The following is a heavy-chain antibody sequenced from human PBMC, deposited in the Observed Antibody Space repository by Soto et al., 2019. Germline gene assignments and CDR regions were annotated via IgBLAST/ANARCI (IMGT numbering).Heavy chain of an antibody. CDR3: ARQLIYCSGGSCYRGDDY. CDR1: GYTFTSYG. D-gene: IGHD2-15*01. V-gene: IGHV1-18*01. Sequence: ASVKVSCKASGYTFTSYGISWVRQAPGQGLEWMGWISAYNGNTNYARKLQGRVTMTTDTSTSTAYMELRSLRSDDTAVYYCARQLIYCSGGSCYRGDDYWGQGTLVTVSS. CDR2: ISAYNGNT. J-gene: IGHJ4*02.